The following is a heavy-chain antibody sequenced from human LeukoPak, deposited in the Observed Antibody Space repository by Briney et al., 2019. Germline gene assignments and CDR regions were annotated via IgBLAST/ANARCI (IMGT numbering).Heavy chain of an antibody. J-gene: IGHJ4*02. V-gene: IGHV3-7*04. CDR1: GFTFSSYW. Sequence: PGGSLRLSCAASGFTFSSYWMSWVRQAPGKGLEWVANIKQDGSEKYYVDSVKGRFTISRDNAKNSLYLQMNSLRAEDTAVYYCARAAYGWLQANFDYWGQGNLVTVSS. CDR2: IKQDGSEK. CDR3: ARAAYGWLQANFDY. D-gene: IGHD5-24*01.